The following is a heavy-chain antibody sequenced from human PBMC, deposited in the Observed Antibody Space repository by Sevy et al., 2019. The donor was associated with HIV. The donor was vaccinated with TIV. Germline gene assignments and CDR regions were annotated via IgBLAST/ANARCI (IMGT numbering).Heavy chain of an antibody. D-gene: IGHD4-17*01. V-gene: IGHV3-33*08. CDR2: MWFDGSNK. CDR1: GFPFTNHG. CDR3: ARDREFYDHGEYGPTSAPDL. Sequence: GGSPRLSCEASGFPFTNHGVHWVRQAPGKGLAWVALMWFDGSNKYYADSVKGRFTVSRDDSKNTLYLQMNSLRADDTAIYYCARDREFYDHGEYGPTSAPDLWGQGTLVTVSS. J-gene: IGHJ5*02.